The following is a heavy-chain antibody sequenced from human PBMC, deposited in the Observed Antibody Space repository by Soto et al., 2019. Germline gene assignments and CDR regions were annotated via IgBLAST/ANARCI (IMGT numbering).Heavy chain of an antibody. CDR2: IYYSGSI. V-gene: IGHV4-31*03. Sequence: HVQLQESGPGLVTPSQTLSLTCTVSGGSLNSRGYYWGWIRQLPGKGLEWIGYIYYSGSIYYNPSLRSRVTMSVDTSKNQFSLKLRSVTAADTAVYYCARDLGGLPSSSGSYNGLDVWGQGTTVTVSS. J-gene: IGHJ6*02. CDR3: ARDLGGLPSSSGSYNGLDV. D-gene: IGHD3-10*01. CDR1: GGSLNSRGYY.